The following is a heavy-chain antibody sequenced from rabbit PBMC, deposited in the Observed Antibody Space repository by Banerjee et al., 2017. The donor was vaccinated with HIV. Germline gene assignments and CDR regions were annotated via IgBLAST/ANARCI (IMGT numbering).Heavy chain of an antibody. Sequence: QEQLEESGGDLVKPGASLTLTCTASGLDFSSNYWIWWVRQAPGKGLEWIACINTSSGNTVYASWAKGRFTISKTSSTTVTLQMTSLTVADTATYFCARDVSYVSGRGANDLWGQGTLVTVS. CDR3: ARDVSYVSGRGANDL. CDR1: GLDFSSNYW. V-gene: IGHV1S45*01. J-gene: IGHJ4*01. CDR2: INTSSGNT. D-gene: IGHD4-1*01.